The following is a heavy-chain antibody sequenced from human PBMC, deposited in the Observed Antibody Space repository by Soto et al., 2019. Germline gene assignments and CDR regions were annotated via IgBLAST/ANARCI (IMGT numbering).Heavy chain of an antibody. V-gene: IGHV3-33*01. CDR1: GFTFSSYA. CDR3: ARDPSISSGWLTYYFDY. Sequence: GGSLRLSCEASGFTFSSYAMHWVRQAPGKGLEWVAVIWYDGSNKDYADSVKGRFTISRDNSENTLDLQMNSLRAEDTAVYYCARDPSISSGWLTYYFDYWGQGTLVTVSS. D-gene: IGHD6-19*01. J-gene: IGHJ4*02. CDR2: IWYDGSNK.